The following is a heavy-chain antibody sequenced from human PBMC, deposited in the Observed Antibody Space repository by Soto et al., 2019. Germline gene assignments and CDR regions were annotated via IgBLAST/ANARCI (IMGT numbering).Heavy chain of an antibody. CDR1: GFTFSTYV. Sequence: EVQLLESGGGLAQPAGSLRLSCAASGFTFSTYVMNWVRQAPGKGLEWVSTISGSGGSTYYADSVKGRFTISRDNSKDTLYLQMKSLRAEDTAVYYCAKGGYCSTTSCYLPYNYYGMDVWGQGTTVTVSS. CDR3: AKGGYCSTTSCYLPYNYYGMDV. D-gene: IGHD2-2*01. J-gene: IGHJ6*02. CDR2: ISGSGGST. V-gene: IGHV3-23*01.